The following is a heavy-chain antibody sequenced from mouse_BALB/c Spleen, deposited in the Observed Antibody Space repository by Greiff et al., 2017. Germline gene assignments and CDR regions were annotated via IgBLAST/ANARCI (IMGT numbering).Heavy chain of an antibody. J-gene: IGHJ2*01. D-gene: IGHD2-14*01. Sequence: DVQLVESGGGLVQPGGSLKLSCAASGFTFSSYTMSWVRQTPEKRLEWVAYISNGGGSTYYPDTVKGRFTISRDNAKNTLYLQMSSLKSEDTAMYYCARGGVRDYFDYWGQGTTLTVSS. V-gene: IGHV5-12-2*01. CDR3: ARGGVRDYFDY. CDR2: ISNGGGST. CDR1: GFTFSSYT.